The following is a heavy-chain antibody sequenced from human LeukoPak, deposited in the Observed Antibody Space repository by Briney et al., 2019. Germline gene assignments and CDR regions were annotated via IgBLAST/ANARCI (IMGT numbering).Heavy chain of an antibody. J-gene: IGHJ6*03. V-gene: IGHV1-2*02. D-gene: IGHD2-15*01. CDR2: INPNSGGT. Sequence: GASVKVSCKASGYSLTGYYIHWVRQAPGQGLEWMGWINPNSGGTNYAQKFQGRVTITADESTSTAYMELRRLRYEDTAVYYCARERGQYCSGGNCYYYYDMDVWGKGTTVSIS. CDR1: GYSLTGYY. CDR3: ARERGQYCSGGNCYYYYDMDV.